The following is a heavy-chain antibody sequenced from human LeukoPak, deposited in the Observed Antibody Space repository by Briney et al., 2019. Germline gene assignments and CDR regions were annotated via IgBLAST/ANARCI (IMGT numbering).Heavy chain of an antibody. CDR1: GGSISSSSYY. CDR3: ASRPPKYSSSWYPLDY. CDR2: IYYSGST. J-gene: IGHJ4*02. D-gene: IGHD6-13*01. Sequence: SETLSLTCTVSGGSISSSSYYWGWIRQPPGKGLEWIGSIYYSGSTYYNPSLKSRVTISVDTSKNQFSLKLSSVTAADTAVYYCASRPPKYSSSWYPLDYWGQGTLVTVSS. V-gene: IGHV4-39*07.